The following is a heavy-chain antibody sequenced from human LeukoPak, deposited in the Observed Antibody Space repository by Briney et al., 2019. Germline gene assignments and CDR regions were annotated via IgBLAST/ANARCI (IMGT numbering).Heavy chain of an antibody. CDR3: ARDTPSSSWYGGFDP. CDR2: IIPILGIA. D-gene: IGHD6-13*01. V-gene: IGHV1-69*04. J-gene: IGHJ5*02. Sequence: AVKVSCKASGGTFSSYAISWVRQAPGQGLEWMGRIIPILGIANYAQKFQGRVTITADKSTSTAYMELSSLRSEDTAVYYCARDTPSSSWYGGFDPWGQGTLVTV. CDR1: GGTFSSYA.